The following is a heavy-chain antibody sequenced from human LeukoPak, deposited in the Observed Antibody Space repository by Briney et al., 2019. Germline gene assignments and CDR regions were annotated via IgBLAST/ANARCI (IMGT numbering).Heavy chain of an antibody. CDR3: ARVRGDSPYSFDY. CDR1: GGSISSFSYY. Sequence: SETLSLTCTVSGGSISSFSYYWGWIRQPPVRGLEWIGTIYYSGSTYYNPSLKSRVTISTDTSKNQFSLNLRSVTAADTAVYYRARVRGDSPYSFDYWGQGTLVTVSS. D-gene: IGHD2-21*02. V-gene: IGHV4-39*07. CDR2: IYYSGST. J-gene: IGHJ4*02.